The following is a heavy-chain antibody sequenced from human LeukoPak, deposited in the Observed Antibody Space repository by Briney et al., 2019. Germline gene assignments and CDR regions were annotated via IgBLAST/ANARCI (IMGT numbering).Heavy chain of an antibody. D-gene: IGHD1-26*01. CDR3: ARIIGISGTYPTDY. Sequence: GGSLRLSCAASGFTFSSYSMTWVRQAPGKGLEWVSSISRSSSHKYYAGSVKGRFTISRDNAKNSLYLQMNSLRAEDTAVYYCARIIGISGTYPTDYWGQGTLVTVSS. V-gene: IGHV3-21*01. J-gene: IGHJ4*02. CDR2: ISRSSSHK. CDR1: GFTFSSYS.